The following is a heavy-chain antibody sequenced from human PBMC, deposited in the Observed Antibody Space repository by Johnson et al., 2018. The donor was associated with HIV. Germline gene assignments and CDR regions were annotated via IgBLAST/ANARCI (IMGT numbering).Heavy chain of an antibody. V-gene: IGHV3-30*04. Sequence: QVQVVESGGGLVQPGGSLRLSCAASGFTFSSYAMHWVRQAPGEGLEWVAVISYDGSNKYYADSVKGRFTISRDNSKNTLYLQMNSLRAEDTAVYYCARGGAAMTFWEVHDAFDIWGQGTMVTVSS. D-gene: IGHD2-2*01. CDR2: ISYDGSNK. CDR3: ARGGAAMTFWEVHDAFDI. J-gene: IGHJ3*02. CDR1: GFTFSSYA.